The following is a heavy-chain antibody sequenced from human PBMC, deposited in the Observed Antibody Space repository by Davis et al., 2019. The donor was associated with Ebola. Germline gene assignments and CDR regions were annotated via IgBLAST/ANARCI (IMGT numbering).Heavy chain of an antibody. CDR1: GFTFSGYA. V-gene: IGHV3-23*01. Sequence: GESLKISCAASGFTFSGYAMSWVRQTPGKGLKWVSAISGSGSSTYYADSVKGRFTISRDNSKNTLYLQMDSLRVEDTAVYYCAREMSAPTGTDAFDIWGQGTMVTVSS. CDR2: ISGSGSST. CDR3: AREMSAPTGTDAFDI. J-gene: IGHJ3*02. D-gene: IGHD1-14*01.